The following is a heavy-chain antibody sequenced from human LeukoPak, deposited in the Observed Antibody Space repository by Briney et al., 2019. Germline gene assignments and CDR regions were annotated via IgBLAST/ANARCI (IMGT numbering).Heavy chain of an antibody. J-gene: IGHJ4*02. V-gene: IGHV3-23*01. CDR1: GFTFSSYA. D-gene: IGHD6-19*01. Sequence: PGGSLRLSCAASGFTFSSYAMSWVRQAPGKGLEWVSAISGSGGSTYYADSVKGRFTISRDNSKNTLYLQMNSLRAEDTAVYYCAKDPNRAVAGTYYFDYWGQGTLVTVSS. CDR3: AKDPNRAVAGTYYFDY. CDR2: ISGSGGST.